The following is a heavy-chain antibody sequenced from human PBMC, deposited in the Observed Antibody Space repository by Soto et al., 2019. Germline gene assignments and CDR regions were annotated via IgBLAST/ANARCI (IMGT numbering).Heavy chain of an antibody. V-gene: IGHV3-23*01. Sequence: PGGSLRLSCAASGFTFSSYAMSWVRQAPGKGLEWVSAISGSGGSTYYADSVKGRFTISRDNSKNTLYLQMNSLRAEDTAVYYCAKVLLRTVVLFVFSGMDVWGQGTQVTVSS. CDR1: GFTFSSYA. D-gene: IGHD2-8*02. CDR2: ISGSGGST. CDR3: AKVLLRTVVLFVFSGMDV. J-gene: IGHJ6*02.